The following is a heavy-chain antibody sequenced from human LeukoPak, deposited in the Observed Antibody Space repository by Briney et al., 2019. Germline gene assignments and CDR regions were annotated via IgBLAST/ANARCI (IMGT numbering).Heavy chain of an antibody. D-gene: IGHD1-26*01. CDR1: GGTFSSYA. V-gene: IGHV1-69*13. J-gene: IGHJ4*02. Sequence: SVKVSCKASGGTFSSYAISWVRQAPGQGLEWMGGIIPIFGTANYAQKSQGRVTITADESTSTAYMELSSLRSEDTAVYYCARVVNSGSYHGFDYWGQGTLVTVSS. CDR2: IIPIFGTA. CDR3: ARVVNSGSYHGFDY.